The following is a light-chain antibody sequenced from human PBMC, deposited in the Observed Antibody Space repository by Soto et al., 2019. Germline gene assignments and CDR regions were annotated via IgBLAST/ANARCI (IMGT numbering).Light chain of an antibody. V-gene: IGLV2-14*01. J-gene: IGLJ1*01. CDR1: SSDVGGYDY. CDR2: DVT. CDR3: ISYASINTYV. Sequence: QSALTQPASVSGSPGQSITISCTGTSSDVGGYDYVSWYQQHPGKAPKLMIYDVTNRPSGVSNRFSGSKSGNTASLTISGPQAEDEADYYCISYASINTYVFGTGTKVTVL.